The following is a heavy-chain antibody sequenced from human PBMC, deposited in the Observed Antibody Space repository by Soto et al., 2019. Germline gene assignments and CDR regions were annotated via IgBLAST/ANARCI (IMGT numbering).Heavy chain of an antibody. Sequence: QVQLVESGGGVVQPGRSLRLSCAASGFTFSSYGMHWVRQAPGKGLEWVAVIWYDGSNKYYADSVKGRFTISRDNSKNPLYLQMNSLRAEDTAVYYCAREVVVVPADMRGRAAFGFDPWGQGTLVTVSS. CDR1: GFTFSSYG. CDR2: IWYDGSNK. D-gene: IGHD2-2*01. CDR3: AREVVVVPADMRGRAAFGFDP. V-gene: IGHV3-33*01. J-gene: IGHJ5*02.